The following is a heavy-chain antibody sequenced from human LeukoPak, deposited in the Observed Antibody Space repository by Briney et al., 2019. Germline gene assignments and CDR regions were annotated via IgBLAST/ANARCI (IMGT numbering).Heavy chain of an antibody. Sequence: GGSLRLSCAASGFTFRTYTMNWIRQAPGEGLQWVSAISGSADGTYYSHSVKGRFTISRDNSNSTLYLQMHSLRVEDTVIYYCARDPSSLSMDVWGKGTTVTVSS. CDR1: GFTFRTYT. J-gene: IGHJ6*04. CDR3: ARDPSSLSMDV. CDR2: ISGSADGT. V-gene: IGHV3-23*01.